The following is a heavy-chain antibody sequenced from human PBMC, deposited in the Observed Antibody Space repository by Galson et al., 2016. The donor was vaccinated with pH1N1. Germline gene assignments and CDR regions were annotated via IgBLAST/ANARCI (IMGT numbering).Heavy chain of an antibody. V-gene: IGHV1-69*06. CDR2: IIPIFGTT. CDR3: ASDSKGYYGSGTSIQDHFYYGMDV. D-gene: IGHD3-10*01. CDR1: GGTFSNYV. Sequence: SGGTFSNYVISWVRQAPGQGLAWMGGIIPIFGTTDYAQKFQGRVTITADKTTSTGYMELTSLRSEDTAVYFCASDSKGYYGSGTSIQDHFYYGMDVWGQGTTVTVSS. J-gene: IGHJ6*02.